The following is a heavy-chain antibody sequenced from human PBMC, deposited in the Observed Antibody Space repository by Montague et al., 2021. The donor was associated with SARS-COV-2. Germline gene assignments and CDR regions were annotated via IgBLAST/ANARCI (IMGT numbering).Heavy chain of an antibody. V-gene: IGHV4-59*01. J-gene: IGHJ4*02. Sequence: SETLSLTCTVSGGSISSDYWSWIRQPPGKGLEWIGYIYYSGSTNYNPSLKSRVTISVDTSKNQFSLKLSSVTAADTAVYYCARGIPRWLQFDPSFDYWGQGTLVTVSS. CDR1: GGSISSDY. D-gene: IGHD5-24*01. CDR2: IYYSGST. CDR3: ARGIPRWLQFDPSFDY.